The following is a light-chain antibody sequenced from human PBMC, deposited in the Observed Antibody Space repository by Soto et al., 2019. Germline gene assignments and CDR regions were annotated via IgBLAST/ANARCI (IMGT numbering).Light chain of an antibody. Sequence: EIVMTQSPATLSVSPGERATLSCRASQSVSNNLAWYQQKPGQAPRLLIYDTSTRATGIPGRFSGSGSGTEFTLTISSLQSEDFAVYYCQQYSDWPLFGPGTKVDIK. J-gene: IGKJ3*01. CDR3: QQYSDWPL. CDR1: QSVSNN. CDR2: DTS. V-gene: IGKV3-15*01.